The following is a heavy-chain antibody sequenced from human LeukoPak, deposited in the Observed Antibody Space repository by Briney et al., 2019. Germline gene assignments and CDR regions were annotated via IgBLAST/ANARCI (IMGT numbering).Heavy chain of an antibody. D-gene: IGHD3-22*01. CDR2: ISSSISYI. Sequence: GGSLRLSCAASGFTFSSYSMNGVRQAPGKGLEWVSSISSSISYIYYADSVKGRFTISRDNAKNSLYLQMNSLRAEDTAVYYCAREEPDYYDSSGYYTYYFDYWGQGTLVTVSS. V-gene: IGHV3-21*01. CDR1: GFTFSSYS. CDR3: AREEPDYYDSSGYYTYYFDY. J-gene: IGHJ4*02.